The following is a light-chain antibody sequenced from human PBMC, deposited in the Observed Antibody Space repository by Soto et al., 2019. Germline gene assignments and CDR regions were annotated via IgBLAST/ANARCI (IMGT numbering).Light chain of an antibody. Sequence: AIQLTQSPSSLSASVGDGVTITCRASQGISSALAWYQQKPGKAPKLLIYDASSLESGVPSRFSGSGSGTDFTLTISSLQPEDFATYYCQQFNSYPHHFGQGTRLEIK. CDR1: QGISSA. CDR2: DAS. J-gene: IGKJ5*01. V-gene: IGKV1-13*02. CDR3: QQFNSYPHH.